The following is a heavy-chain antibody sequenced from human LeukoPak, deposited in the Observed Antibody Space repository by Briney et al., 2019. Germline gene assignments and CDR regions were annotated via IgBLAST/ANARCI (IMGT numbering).Heavy chain of an antibody. CDR1: GFTFGGYA. CDR2: IRSKAYGGTT. CDR3: TRGRYFVLY. D-gene: IGHD3-9*01. Sequence: GGSLRLSCTASGFTFGGYAMSWVRQAPGKGLEWVGFIRSKAYGGTTEYAASVKGRFTISRDDSKSIAYLQMNSLKTEDTAVYYCTRGRYFVLYWGQGTLVTVSS. J-gene: IGHJ4*02. V-gene: IGHV3-49*04.